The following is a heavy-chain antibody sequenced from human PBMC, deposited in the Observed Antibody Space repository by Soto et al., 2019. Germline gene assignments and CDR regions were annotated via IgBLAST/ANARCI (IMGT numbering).Heavy chain of an antibody. D-gene: IGHD6-13*01. CDR1: GDSFKTYS. V-gene: IGHV1-69*12. CDR2: VVPILGNP. Sequence: QVQLVQSGAEVKKPGSSVKVSCKSSGDSFKTYSLSWVRQAPGQGLEWMGGVVPILGNPMYAQKFQDRVTMTVAVTTRTMFMELPSLLSHDRAVYQCARLWGIAEHDYWGEGTRVTVTS. J-gene: IGHJ4*01. CDR3: ARLWGIAEHDY.